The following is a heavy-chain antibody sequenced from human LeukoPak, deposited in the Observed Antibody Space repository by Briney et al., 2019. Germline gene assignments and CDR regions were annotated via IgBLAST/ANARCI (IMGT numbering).Heavy chain of an antibody. CDR1: GGSFSGYY. CDR2: INHSGST. J-gene: IGHJ4*02. Sequence: SETLSLTCAVYGGSFSGYYWSWIRQPPGKGLEWIGEINHSGSTNYNLSLKSRVTISVDTSKNQFSLKLSSVTAADTAVYYCARNRDYGDYTVDYWGQGALVTVSS. D-gene: IGHD4-17*01. V-gene: IGHV4-34*01. CDR3: ARNRDYGDYTVDY.